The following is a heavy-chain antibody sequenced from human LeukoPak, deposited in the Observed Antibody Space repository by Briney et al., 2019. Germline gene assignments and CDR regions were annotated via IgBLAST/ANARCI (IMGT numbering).Heavy chain of an antibody. Sequence: GGSLRLSCAAYGFTFSSYSMNWVRQAPGKGLEWVSSISSSSSYIYYADSVKGRFTISRDNAKNSLYLQMNSLRAEDTAVYYCARDRVAVAGLHYFDYWGQGTLVTVSS. J-gene: IGHJ4*02. CDR3: ARDRVAVAGLHYFDY. D-gene: IGHD6-19*01. CDR2: ISSSSSYI. CDR1: GFTFSSYS. V-gene: IGHV3-21*01.